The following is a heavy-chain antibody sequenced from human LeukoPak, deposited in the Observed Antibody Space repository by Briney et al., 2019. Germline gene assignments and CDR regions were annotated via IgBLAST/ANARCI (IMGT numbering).Heavy chain of an antibody. CDR3: ARGNYDFWSGYRFDY. CDR2: INHSGST. D-gene: IGHD3-3*01. V-gene: IGHV4-34*01. J-gene: IGHJ4*02. Sequence: SETLSLTRAVYGGSFSGYYWSWIRQPPGKGLEWIGEINHSGSTNYNPSLKSRVTISVDTSKNQFSLKLSSVTAADTAVYYCARGNYDFWSGYRFDYWGQGTLVTVSS. CDR1: GGSFSGYY.